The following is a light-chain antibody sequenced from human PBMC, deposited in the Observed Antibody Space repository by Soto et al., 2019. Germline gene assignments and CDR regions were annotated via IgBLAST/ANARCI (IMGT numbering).Light chain of an antibody. CDR1: QSVGSN. CDR3: QQYYHWPRT. CDR2: AAS. V-gene: IGKV3-15*01. J-gene: IGKJ1*01. Sequence: EVVVTQSPATLSVSPGEGAALSCRASQSVGSNLAWYQQKPGQTPRFLIYAASTRATGIPARFSGSGSGTDFILTITSLQSEDFGVYYCQQYYHWPRTFGQGTKVDIK.